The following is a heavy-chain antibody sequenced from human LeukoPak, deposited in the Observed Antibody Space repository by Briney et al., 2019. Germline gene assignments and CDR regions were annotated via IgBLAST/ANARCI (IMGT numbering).Heavy chain of an antibody. Sequence: AASVKVSCKASGYTFTSYAMHWVRQAPGQRLEWMGWINAGNGNTKYSQKFQGRVTITRDTSASTAYMELSSLRSEDTAVYYCATPDFTYGSGVGQFDYWGQGTLVTVSS. J-gene: IGHJ4*02. CDR1: GYTFTSYA. V-gene: IGHV1-3*01. D-gene: IGHD3-10*01. CDR2: INAGNGNT. CDR3: ATPDFTYGSGVGQFDY.